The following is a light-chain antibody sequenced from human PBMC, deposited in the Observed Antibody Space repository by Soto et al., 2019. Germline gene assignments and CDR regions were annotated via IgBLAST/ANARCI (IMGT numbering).Light chain of an antibody. J-gene: IGLJ2*01. CDR3: SSYTSSSTPVV. CDR1: SSDVGTYYL. Sequence: QSALTQPASVSGSPGQSITISCTGTSSDVGTYYLVSWYQQHPGKVPKLIIYEVSHRPSGVSNRFSGSKSGNTASLTISGLQAEDEADYYCSSYTSSSTPVVFGGGTQLTVL. V-gene: IGLV2-14*02. CDR2: EVS.